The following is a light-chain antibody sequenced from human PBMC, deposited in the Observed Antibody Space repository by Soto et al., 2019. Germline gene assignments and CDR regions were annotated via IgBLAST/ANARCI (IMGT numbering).Light chain of an antibody. CDR3: CSYAGSFYV. V-gene: IGLV2-11*01. Sequence: QSALNQPRSVSGSPGQSVTISCTGTSSDVGGYNYVSWYQQHPGKVPKLMIYEVSKRPSGVPDRFSGSKSGNTASLTISGLQDEDESDYYCCSYAGSFYVFGTGTKVTVL. J-gene: IGLJ1*01. CDR2: EVS. CDR1: SSDVGGYNY.